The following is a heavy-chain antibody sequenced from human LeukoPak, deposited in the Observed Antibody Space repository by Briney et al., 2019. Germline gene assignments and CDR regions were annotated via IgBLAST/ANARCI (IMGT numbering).Heavy chain of an antibody. D-gene: IGHD1-1*01. CDR3: AREGDVYNWNDGYYFDH. CDR2: SSPSGITT. CDR1: GFTFSQFE. Sequence: GGSLRLSCVASGFTFSQFEMTWVRQAPGKGLEWISYSSPSGITTYYANSVRGRFTISRDNAKNALYLQMDGLTVDDTALHYCAREGDVYNWNDGYYFDHWGQGILVTVSA. J-gene: IGHJ4*02. V-gene: IGHV3-48*03.